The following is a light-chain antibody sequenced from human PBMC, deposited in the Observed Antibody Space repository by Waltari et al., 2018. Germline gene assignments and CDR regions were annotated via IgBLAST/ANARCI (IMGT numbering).Light chain of an antibody. Sequence: DIQMTQSPSSVSASVGDSVTITCGASQDSNWLAWYQQQPGKAPKLLIYAASSLQSGVPSRFSGSGSGTDFTLTISSLQPEDFATYYCQQGNTFPLTFGGGTKLEI. CDR1: QDSNW. V-gene: IGKV1D-12*01. CDR2: AAS. CDR3: QQGNTFPLT. J-gene: IGKJ4*01.